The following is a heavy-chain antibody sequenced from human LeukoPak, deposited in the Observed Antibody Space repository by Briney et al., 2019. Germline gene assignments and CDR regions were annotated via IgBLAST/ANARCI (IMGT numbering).Heavy chain of an antibody. CDR1: GFTFSNYA. D-gene: IGHD3-10*01. J-gene: IGHJ4*02. V-gene: IGHV3-23*01. CDR3: AKAYNYGSGSNYVTFDY. CDR2: ITGSDGST. Sequence: PGGSLRLSCVASGFTFSNYAMTWVRQAPGKGLEWVSRITGSDGSTYYADSVKGRFTISRDNSRNMLFLQLNSLRAEDTAVYYCAKAYNYGSGSNYVTFDYGGQGTLVTVSS.